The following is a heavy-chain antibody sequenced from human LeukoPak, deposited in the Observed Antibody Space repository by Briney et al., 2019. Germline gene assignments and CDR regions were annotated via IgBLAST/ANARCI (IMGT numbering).Heavy chain of an antibody. Sequence: GASVKVSCKASGGTFSSYAISWVRQAPGQGLEWMGGIIPIFGTANYAQKFQGRVTITADESTSTAYMELSSLRSEDTAVYYCARDRSDLYCSNTSCYYFDYWGQGTLVTVSS. CDR1: GGTFSSYA. CDR3: ARDRSDLYCSNTSCYYFDY. J-gene: IGHJ4*02. V-gene: IGHV1-69*13. D-gene: IGHD2-2*01. CDR2: IIPIFGTA.